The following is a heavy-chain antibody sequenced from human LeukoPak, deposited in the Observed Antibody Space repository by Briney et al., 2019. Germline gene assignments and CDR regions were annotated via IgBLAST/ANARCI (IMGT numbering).Heavy chain of an antibody. CDR2: INPNSGGT. V-gene: IGHV1-2*02. J-gene: IGHJ4*02. D-gene: IGHD2-8*02. CDR1: GYTFTGHY. CDR3: ARDHVPLVATTPNNFEY. Sequence: ASGKVSCKTSGYTFTGHYVHWVRQAPGQGLEWMGWINPNSGGTNYAQKFQGRVTMTRDTSISTAYMELTSLTSADTAVYYCARDHVPLVATTPNNFEYWGQGTLVTVSS.